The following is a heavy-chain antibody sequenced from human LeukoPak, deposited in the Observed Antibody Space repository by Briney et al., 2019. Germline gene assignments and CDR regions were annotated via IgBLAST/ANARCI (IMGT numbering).Heavy chain of an antibody. J-gene: IGHJ6*02. CDR2: ISYDGSNK. CDR3: AKDIRVGGYYYGMDV. V-gene: IGHV3-30*18. D-gene: IGHD3-16*01. Sequence: GGSLRLSCAASGFTFSSYGMHWVRQAPGKGLEWVAVISYDGSNKYYADSVKGRFTISRDNSKNTLYLQMNSLRAEDTAVYYCAKDIRVGGYYYGMDVWGQGTTVTVSS. CDR1: GFTFSSYG.